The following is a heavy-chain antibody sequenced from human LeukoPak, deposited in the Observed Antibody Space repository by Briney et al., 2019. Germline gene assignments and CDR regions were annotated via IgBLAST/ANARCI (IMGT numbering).Heavy chain of an antibody. Sequence: SETLSLTCTVSGGSISRYYWSWIRQPPGKGLEWIGYIYYSGSTNYNPSLKSRVTISVDTSKNQFSLKLSSVTAADTAVYYCARDYHRDNWFDPWGQGTLVTVSS. V-gene: IGHV4-59*01. CDR2: IYYSGST. CDR3: ARDYHRDNWFDP. CDR1: GGSISRYY. J-gene: IGHJ5*02.